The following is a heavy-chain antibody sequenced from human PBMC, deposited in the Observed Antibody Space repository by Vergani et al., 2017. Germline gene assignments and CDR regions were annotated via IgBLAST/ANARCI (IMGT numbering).Heavy chain of an antibody. CDR1: GFTFSSYA. J-gene: IGHJ4*02. CDR3: ANQKWFGEQYY. Sequence: EVQLLESGGGLVQPGGSLRLSCAASGFTFSSYAMSWVRQAPGKGLEVVSAISGSGGSTYYADSVKGRFTISRDNSKTTLYLQRNSLRAEDTAVYDCANQKWFGEQYYWGQGTLVTVSS. CDR2: ISGSGGST. V-gene: IGHV3-23*01. D-gene: IGHD3-10*01.